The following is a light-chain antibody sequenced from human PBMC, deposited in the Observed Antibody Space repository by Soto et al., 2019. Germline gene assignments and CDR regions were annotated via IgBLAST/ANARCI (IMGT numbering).Light chain of an antibody. CDR3: AAWDDSLSGVV. CDR2: RNN. V-gene: IGLV1-47*01. CDR1: TSNIGTNY. J-gene: IGLJ3*02. Sequence: QSVLTQPPSASGTPGQRVTISCSGSTSNIGTNYAYWYQQLPGTAPRLLIYRNNQRPSGVSDQFSGSKSGTSASLAISGLRSEDEADYYCAAWDDSLSGVVFGGGTKLTVL.